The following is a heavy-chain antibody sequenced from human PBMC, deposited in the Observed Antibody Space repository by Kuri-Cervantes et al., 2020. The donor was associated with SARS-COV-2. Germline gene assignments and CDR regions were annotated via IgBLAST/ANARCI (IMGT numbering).Heavy chain of an antibody. Sequence: GESPKIPCAASGFTFSNYWMHWVRQDPGKGLVWVSRTNTDGSSTSYADSVKGRFTISRDNAKNTLYLQMNRLRAEDTAVYYCARAFLRGGSDYWGQGTLVTVSS. CDR1: GFTFSNYW. J-gene: IGHJ4*02. V-gene: IGHV3-74*01. D-gene: IGHD1-26*01. CDR3: ARAFLRGGSDY. CDR2: TNTDGSST.